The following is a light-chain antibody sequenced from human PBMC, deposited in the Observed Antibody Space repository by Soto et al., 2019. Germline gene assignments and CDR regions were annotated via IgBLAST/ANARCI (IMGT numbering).Light chain of an antibody. CDR2: GAS. J-gene: IGKJ1*01. CDR3: QQYVSSPWA. V-gene: IGKV3-20*01. Sequence: EVVTTQSPATLSVSPGERASLSCRASQSVTNSFLAWYQQKPGQAPRLLIYGASRRATGIPDRFTGSGSGTDFTLTISRLEPEDFAVYYCQQYVSSPWAFGQGTKVDI. CDR1: QSVTNSF.